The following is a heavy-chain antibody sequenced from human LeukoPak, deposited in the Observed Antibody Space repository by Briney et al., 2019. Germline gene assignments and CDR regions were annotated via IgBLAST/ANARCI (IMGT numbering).Heavy chain of an antibody. CDR1: GYSFTNYW. D-gene: IGHD2-2*01. CDR2: IDPGDSNT. CDR3: ARHRYCSSSTCYVGD. Sequence: GESLKISCKASGYSFTNYWIGWVRQMPGEGLEWMGVIDPGDSNTRYSPSFQGQVTISADKSISTAYLQWSSLKASDTAMYYCARHRYCSSSTCYVGDWGQGTPVTVSS. V-gene: IGHV5-51*01. J-gene: IGHJ4*02.